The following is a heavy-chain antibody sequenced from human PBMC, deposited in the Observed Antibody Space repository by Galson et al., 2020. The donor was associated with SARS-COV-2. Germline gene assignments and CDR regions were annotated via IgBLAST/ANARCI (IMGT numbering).Heavy chain of an antibody. CDR3: ARGQLTSAEYYDFWSGYYIGSPPPAPVVDY. V-gene: IGHV4-31*03. Sequence: SETLSLTCTVSGGSISSGGYYWSWIRQHPGKGLEWIGYIYYSGSTYYNPSLKSRVTISVDTSKNQFSLKLSSVTAADTAVYYCARGQLTSAEYYDFWSGYYIGSPPPAPVVDYWGQGTLVTVSS. J-gene: IGHJ4*02. CDR2: IYYSGST. D-gene: IGHD3-3*01. CDR1: GGSISSGGYY.